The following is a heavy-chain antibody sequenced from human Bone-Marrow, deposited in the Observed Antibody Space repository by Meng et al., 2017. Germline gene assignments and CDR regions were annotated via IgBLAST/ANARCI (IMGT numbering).Heavy chain of an antibody. CDR2: FDPEDGET. Sequence: ASVKVSCKVSGYTLTELSMHWVRQAPGKGLEWMGGFDPEDGETIYAQKFQGRVTMTEDTSTDTAYMELSSLRSEDTAVYYCATDLLYGPVDIVATRPNWGQGTLVTSPQ. J-gene: IGHJ4*02. CDR1: GYTLTELS. CDR3: ATDLLYGPVDIVATRPN. D-gene: IGHD5-12*01. V-gene: IGHV1-24*01.